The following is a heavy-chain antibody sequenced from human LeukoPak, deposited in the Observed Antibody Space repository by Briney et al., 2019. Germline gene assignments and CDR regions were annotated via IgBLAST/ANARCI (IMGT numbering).Heavy chain of an antibody. CDR2: INQDGSDK. CDR3: ARGRPNWNYVQELDYFDY. V-gene: IGHV3-7*01. J-gene: IGHJ4*02. D-gene: IGHD1-7*01. Sequence: RPGGSLRLSCAASGFTFSRYWMSWVRQAPGKGLEWVANINQDGSDKYYVDSVKGRFTISRDNAKNSLYLQMNSLRAEDTAVYYCARGRPNWNYVQELDYFDYWGQGTLVTVSS. CDR1: GFTFSRYW.